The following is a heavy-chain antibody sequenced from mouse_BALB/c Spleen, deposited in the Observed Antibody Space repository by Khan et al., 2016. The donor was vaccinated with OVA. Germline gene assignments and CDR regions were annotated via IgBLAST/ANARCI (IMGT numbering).Heavy chain of an antibody. D-gene: IGHD2-1*01. V-gene: IGHV1S81*02. CDR2: INPSNGAA. J-gene: IGHJ3*01. CDR3: ARSGYGNPFAD. CDR1: GYTFTSFY. Sequence: QVQLKQSGAELVKPGASVKISCKASGYTFTSFYMYWVKQRPGQGLEWIGGINPSNGAAHFYETFKSKATLTVDKYSTTSYSQFGSLTSEYSAVYYGARSGYGNPFADWGQGTLVTVSA.